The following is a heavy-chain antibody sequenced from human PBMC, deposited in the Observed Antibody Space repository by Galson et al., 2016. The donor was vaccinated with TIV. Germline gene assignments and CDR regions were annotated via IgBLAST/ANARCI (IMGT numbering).Heavy chain of an antibody. J-gene: IGHJ4*02. V-gene: IGHV1-69*13. D-gene: IGHD6-13*01. CDR3: ARGPEYTSSYFSF. Sequence: SVKVSCKASGSIFNSFAISWVRQAPGQGLEWMGGITGVFGTSNYAQKFQARATITADQSTSTTYLEVTNLRSEDTAVYYCARGPEYTSSYFSFWGQGTLVTVSA. CDR1: GSIFNSFA. CDR2: ITGVFGTS.